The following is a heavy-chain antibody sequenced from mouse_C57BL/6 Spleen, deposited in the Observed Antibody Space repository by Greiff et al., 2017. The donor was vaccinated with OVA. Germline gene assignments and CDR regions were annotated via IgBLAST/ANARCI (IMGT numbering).Heavy chain of an antibody. J-gene: IGHJ3*01. CDR1: GYTFTDYE. CDR2: IDPETGGT. D-gene: IGHD2-3*01. CDR3: TREAYDGYSFAY. V-gene: IGHV1-15*01. Sequence: VKLQQSGAELVRPGASVTLSCKASGYTFTDYEMHWVKQTPVHGLEWIGAIDPETGGTAYNQKFKGKAILTADKSSSTAYMELRSLTSEDSAVYYCTREAYDGYSFAYWGQGTLVTVSA.